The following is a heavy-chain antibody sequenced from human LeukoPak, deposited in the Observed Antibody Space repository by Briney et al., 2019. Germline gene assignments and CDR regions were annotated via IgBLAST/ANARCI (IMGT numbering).Heavy chain of an antibody. D-gene: IGHD2-2*02. Sequence: GASVKVSCKASGYTFTSYDINWVRQATGQGLEWMGWMNPNSGNTGYAQKFQGRVTITRNTSISTAYMELSSLRSEDTAVYYCARSVGQLLYKGRGNWFDPWGQGTLVTVSS. V-gene: IGHV1-8*03. CDR3: ARSVGQLLYKGRGNWFDP. CDR2: MNPNSGNT. J-gene: IGHJ5*02. CDR1: GYTFTSYD.